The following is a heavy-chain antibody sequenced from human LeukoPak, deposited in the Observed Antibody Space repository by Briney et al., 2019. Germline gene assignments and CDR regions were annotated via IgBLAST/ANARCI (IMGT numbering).Heavy chain of an antibody. CDR1: GGSISGYY. J-gene: IGHJ6*02. Sequence: SETLSLTCTVSGGSISGYYWSWIRQPAGKGLEWIGRIYTSGGTNYNPSLKSRVTMSVDTSKNQFSLKLSSVTAADTAVYYCARGHQQLVGPYYYYGMDVWGQGTTVTVSS. CDR2: IYTSGGT. D-gene: IGHD6-13*01. V-gene: IGHV4-4*07. CDR3: ARGHQQLVGPYYYYGMDV.